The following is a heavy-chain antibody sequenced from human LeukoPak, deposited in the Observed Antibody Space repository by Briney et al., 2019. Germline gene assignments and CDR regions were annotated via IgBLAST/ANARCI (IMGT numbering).Heavy chain of an antibody. CDR1: GFTFSSYW. Sequence: GGSLRLSCAASGFTFSSYWMHWVRQAPGKGLVWVSRINSDGSSTSYADSVKGRFTISRDNAKNTLYLQMDSLRAEDTAVYFCAKRYCSSTSCSYFDYWGQGTLVTVSS. V-gene: IGHV3-74*01. D-gene: IGHD2-2*01. J-gene: IGHJ4*02. CDR3: AKRYCSSTSCSYFDY. CDR2: INSDGSST.